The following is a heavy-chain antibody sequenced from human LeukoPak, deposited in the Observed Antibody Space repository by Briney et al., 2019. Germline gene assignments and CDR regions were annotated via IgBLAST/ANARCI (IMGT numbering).Heavy chain of an antibody. Sequence: SETLSLTCTVSGYSISSGYYWGWIRQPPGKGLEWIGSIYHSGSTYYNPSLKSRVTISVDTSKNQFSLKLSSVTAADTAVYYCAREPPHHGYSGYDWNDYWGQGTLVTVSS. D-gene: IGHD5-12*01. CDR3: AREPPHHGYSGYDWNDY. J-gene: IGHJ4*02. CDR2: IYHSGST. V-gene: IGHV4-38-2*02. CDR1: GYSISSGYY.